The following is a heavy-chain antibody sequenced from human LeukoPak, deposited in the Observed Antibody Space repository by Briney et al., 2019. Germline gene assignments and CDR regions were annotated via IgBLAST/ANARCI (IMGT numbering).Heavy chain of an antibody. Sequence: GGSLRLSCAASGFTFSNYGMHWVRQAPGKGLEWVAIIWYDGSNKYYADSVKGRFTISRDNSKNTLYLQMNSLRAEDTAVYYCARDRLAVASGWFDPRGQGTLVTVSS. D-gene: IGHD6-19*01. CDR2: IWYDGSNK. CDR3: ARDRLAVASGWFDP. CDR1: GFTFSNYG. J-gene: IGHJ5*02. V-gene: IGHV3-33*08.